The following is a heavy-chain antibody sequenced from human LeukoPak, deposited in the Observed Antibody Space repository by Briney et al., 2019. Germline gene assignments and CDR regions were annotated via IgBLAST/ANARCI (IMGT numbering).Heavy chain of an antibody. Sequence: SETLSLTCTVSGGSISSYYWSWIRQPPGKGLEWIGCIYYSGSTNYNPSLKSRVTLSVDTSKNQFSLKLTSVTAADTAVYYCAGSTSWEALDIWGQGTMVTVSS. CDR2: IYYSGST. V-gene: IGHV4-59*01. CDR3: AGSTSWEALDI. CDR1: GGSISSYY. D-gene: IGHD5/OR15-5a*01. J-gene: IGHJ3*02.